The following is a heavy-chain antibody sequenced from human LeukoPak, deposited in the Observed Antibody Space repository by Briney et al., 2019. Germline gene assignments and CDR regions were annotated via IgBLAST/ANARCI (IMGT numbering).Heavy chain of an antibody. V-gene: IGHV3-43D*03. CDR1: GFIFDDYA. D-gene: IGHD5-12*01. Sequence: GESLRLSCAASGFIFDDYAMHWVRQAPGKGLQWVSLISWDGGSTYYADSVKGRFTISRDNSRNSLYLQMNSLRAEDTALYYCAKGASMGYSGYDFLDYHYMDVWGKGTTVTVSS. CDR2: ISWDGGST. CDR3: AKGASMGYSGYDFLDYHYMDV. J-gene: IGHJ6*03.